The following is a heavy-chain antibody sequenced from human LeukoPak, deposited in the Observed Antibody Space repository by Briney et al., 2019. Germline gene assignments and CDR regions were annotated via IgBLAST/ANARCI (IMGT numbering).Heavy chain of an antibody. CDR2: IYTSGST. CDR3: ARENSGSYREFDY. J-gene: IGHJ4*02. Sequence: SETLSLTCTVSGGSISSYHWSWIRQPAGKGLEWIGRIYTSGSTNYNASLKSRVSMSVDTSKNRFSLKLSSVTAADTAVFYCARENSGSYREFDYWGQGTLVTVSS. CDR1: GGSISSYH. V-gene: IGHV4-4*07. D-gene: IGHD1-26*01.